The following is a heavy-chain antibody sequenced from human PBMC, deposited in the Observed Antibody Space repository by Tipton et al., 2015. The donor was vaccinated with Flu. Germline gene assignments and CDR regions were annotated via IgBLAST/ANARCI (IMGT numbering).Heavy chain of an antibody. Sequence: SLRLSCAASGFTFSNAWMNWVRQAPGKGLEWVGRIKTKTDGGTTDYAAPVKGRFTISRDDSKNTLYLQMNSLKTEDTAVYYCTTDGEYCSSTTCYAGGTDYWGQGTLVTVYS. CDR2: IKTKTDGGTT. CDR1: GFTFSNAW. J-gene: IGHJ4*02. D-gene: IGHD2-2*01. V-gene: IGHV3-15*01. CDR3: TTDGEYCSSTTCYAGGTDY.